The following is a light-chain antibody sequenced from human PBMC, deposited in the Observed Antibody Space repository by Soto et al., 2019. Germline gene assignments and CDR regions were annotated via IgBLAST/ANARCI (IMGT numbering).Light chain of an antibody. J-gene: IGKJ4*01. Sequence: EVVLTQSPATLSLSPGERANLSCRASQSVSSYLAWYQQKPGQAPRLLIYDASNRATGIPARFSGSGSGTDFTLTISSLEPEDFAVYYCQQPSNWPLTFGGGTKVDI. CDR2: DAS. CDR3: QQPSNWPLT. CDR1: QSVSSY. V-gene: IGKV3-11*01.